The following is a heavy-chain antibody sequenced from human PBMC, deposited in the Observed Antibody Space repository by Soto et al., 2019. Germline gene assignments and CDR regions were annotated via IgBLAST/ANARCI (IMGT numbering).Heavy chain of an antibody. V-gene: IGHV3-53*01. CDR2: IYSGGST. J-gene: IGHJ6*02. D-gene: IGHD2-2*01. Sequence: LRLSCAASGFTVSSNYMSWVRQAPGKGLEWVSVIYSGGSTYYADSVKGRFTISRDNSKNTLYLQMNSLRAEDTAVYYCARPRQDYCSSTSCLYYYYGMDVWGQGTTVTVSS. CDR1: GFTVSSNY. CDR3: ARPRQDYCSSTSCLYYYYGMDV.